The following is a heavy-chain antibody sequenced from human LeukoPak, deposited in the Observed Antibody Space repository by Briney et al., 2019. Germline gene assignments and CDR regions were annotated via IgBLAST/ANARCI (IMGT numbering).Heavy chain of an antibody. V-gene: IGHV3-7*02. CDR1: GFTFSDYW. D-gene: IGHD3-16*02. CDR2: IRQDAGEK. Sequence: PGGSLRLSCAASGFTFSDYWMSWVRQAPGKGLEWVANIRQDAGEKNYVDSVKGRFTISRDNAKNSLNLQMHSLRVEDTAVYYCARPYVWGIYRYLDYWGQGTLVT. J-gene: IGHJ4*02. CDR3: ARPYVWGIYRYLDY.